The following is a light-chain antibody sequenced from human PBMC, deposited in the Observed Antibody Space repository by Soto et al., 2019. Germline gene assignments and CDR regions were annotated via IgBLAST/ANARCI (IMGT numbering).Light chain of an antibody. V-gene: IGLV1-47*01. CDR1: NPNIGGRNY. CDR3: ASWDDSLSGVL. J-gene: IGLJ2*01. CDR2: KTD. Sequence: QSALTQPPSASGTPGQKVTISCSGSNPNIGGRNYVFWYRRLPGTAPKLLIYKTDQRPSGVPDRFSATRSGSSASLAISGLRSEDEADYYCASWDDSLSGVLFGGGTQLTVL.